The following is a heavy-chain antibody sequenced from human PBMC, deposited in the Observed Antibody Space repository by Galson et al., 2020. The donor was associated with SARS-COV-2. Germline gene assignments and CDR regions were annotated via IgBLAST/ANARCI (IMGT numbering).Heavy chain of an antibody. Sequence: GESLKISCTVAGFTFGDFAMSWFRQAPGKGLEWVGFIRSRTYDGTTEYAASVKDRFTISRDDSKNVAYPQMNSLITEDTAVYYCARGGFPYYYYMDVWGKGTTVTVSS. V-gene: IGHV3-49*03. CDR3: ARGGFPYYYYMDV. CDR1: GFTFGDFA. CDR2: IRSRTYDGTT. J-gene: IGHJ6*03.